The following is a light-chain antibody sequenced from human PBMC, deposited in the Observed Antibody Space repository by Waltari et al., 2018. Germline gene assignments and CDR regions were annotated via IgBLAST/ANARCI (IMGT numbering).Light chain of an antibody. J-gene: IGLJ2*01. Sequence: QSALTQPPSASGSPGQSVTISCTGTSTDIGVYNYVSWYQQHPGKAPKPLICEVSERPSGVPDRFSGSKSGITASLTVFGLQTEDEADYYCASFAGSNTLFGGGTKLTVL. CDR3: ASFAGSNTL. V-gene: IGLV2-8*01. CDR1: STDIGVYNY. CDR2: EVS.